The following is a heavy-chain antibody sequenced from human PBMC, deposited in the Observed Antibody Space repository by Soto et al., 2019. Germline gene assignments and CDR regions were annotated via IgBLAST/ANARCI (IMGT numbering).Heavy chain of an antibody. CDR1: GFTFSGYW. Sequence: GGSLRLSCAASGFTFSGYWMHWVRQAPGKGLVWVSHISYDGTETTYADSVKGRFTISRDNPKGTLYLQMNSVRAEDTGVYYCARGSEAYYYYYGMDVWGQGTTVTV. V-gene: IGHV3-74*03. J-gene: IGHJ6*02. CDR3: ARGSEAYYYYYGMDV. CDR2: ISYDGTET.